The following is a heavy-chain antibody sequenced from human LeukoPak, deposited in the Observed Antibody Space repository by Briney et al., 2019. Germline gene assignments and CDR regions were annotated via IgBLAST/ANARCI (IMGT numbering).Heavy chain of an antibody. CDR1: GFTFSSHG. Sequence: GGSLRLSCAASGFTFSSHGMNWVRQAPGKGLEWVSGISPSGGITYYTDSVKGRFAISRDNSKNTVSLQMNSLRGEDTAVYYCAKQSDSSGYYANFDYWGQGTLVTVSS. CDR3: AKQSDSSGYYANFDY. J-gene: IGHJ4*02. CDR2: ISPSGGIT. V-gene: IGHV3-23*01. D-gene: IGHD3-22*01.